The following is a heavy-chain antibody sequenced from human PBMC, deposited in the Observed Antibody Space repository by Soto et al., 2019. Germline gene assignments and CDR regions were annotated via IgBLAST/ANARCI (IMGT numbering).Heavy chain of an antibody. V-gene: IGHV4-34*01. Sequence: SETLSLTCAVYGGSFSGYYWSWIRQPPGKGLEWVVEINHSGSTNYNPSLKSRATISVDTSKKQFSLKLSSVTAADTAVYYCARRPTIYYYGSGRPIDYWGQGTLVTVS. J-gene: IGHJ4*02. CDR3: ARRPTIYYYGSGRPIDY. CDR1: GGSFSGYY. CDR2: INHSGST. D-gene: IGHD3-10*01.